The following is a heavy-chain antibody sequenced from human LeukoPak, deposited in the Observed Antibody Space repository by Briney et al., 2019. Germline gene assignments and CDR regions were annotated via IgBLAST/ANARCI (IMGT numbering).Heavy chain of an antibody. D-gene: IGHD6-13*01. CDR2: ISSSCSNT. CDR1: GFTFSTYS. V-gene: IGHV3-48*04. Sequence: GGSLRLSWAASGFTFSTYSMNWVRKAPGKGLGWVSYISSSCSNTYYADSVKGRFTISRDNAKNSLYLHMHSLRADADAVYYLAREWRAAAGFNWFDPWGQGTMVTVSS. CDR3: AREWRAAAGFNWFDP. J-gene: IGHJ5*02.